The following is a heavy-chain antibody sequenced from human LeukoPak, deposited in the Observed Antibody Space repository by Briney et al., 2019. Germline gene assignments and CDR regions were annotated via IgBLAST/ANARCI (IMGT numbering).Heavy chain of an antibody. D-gene: IGHD4-23*01. J-gene: IGHJ1*01. CDR1: GFTFSNYG. V-gene: IGHV3-23*01. Sequence: PGGSLRLSCATSGFTFSNYGMSWVRQAPGKGLEWVSGITGSGSSAYHADSVKGRFTISRDNFQNMLYLQMNSLRAEDTAVYYCARDDYGGNLEYFQHWGQGTLVTVSS. CDR3: ARDDYGGNLEYFQH. CDR2: ITGSGSSA.